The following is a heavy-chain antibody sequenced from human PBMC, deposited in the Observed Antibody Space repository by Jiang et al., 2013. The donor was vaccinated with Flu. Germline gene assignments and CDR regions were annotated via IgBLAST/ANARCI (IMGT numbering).Heavy chain of an antibody. CDR3: ARLAAAGQERGAFDI. D-gene: IGHD6-13*01. Sequence: GLVKPSETLSLTCTVSGGSISSYYWSWIRQPPGKGLEWIGYIYYSGSTNYNPSLKSRVTISVDTSKNQFSLKLSSVTAADTAVYYCARLAAAGQERGAFDIWGQGTMVTVSS. V-gene: IGHV4-59*01. CDR2: IYYSGST. J-gene: IGHJ3*02. CDR1: GGSISSYY.